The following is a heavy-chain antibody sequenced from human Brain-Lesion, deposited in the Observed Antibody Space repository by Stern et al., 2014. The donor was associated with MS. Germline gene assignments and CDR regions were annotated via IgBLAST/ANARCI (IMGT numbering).Heavy chain of an antibody. CDR1: GGSISSSNW. Sequence: VQLVESGPGLVKPSGTLSLTCAVSGGSISSSNWWSLVRQSPGKGLEWMGESDHSGSTIYNPPLKCRVPLSVDKPRTPFPLTLRSLAAADTAVYFCARFPASRPHVFDSWGQGTLVTVSS. CDR3: ARFPASRPHVFDS. D-gene: IGHD6-13*01. CDR2: SDHSGST. V-gene: IGHV4-4*02. J-gene: IGHJ4*02.